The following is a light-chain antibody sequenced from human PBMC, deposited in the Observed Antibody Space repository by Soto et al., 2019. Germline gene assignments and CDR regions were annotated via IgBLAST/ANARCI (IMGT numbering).Light chain of an antibody. CDR1: SSDVGGYNY. CDR2: DVS. J-gene: IGLJ2*01. CDR3: SSYTSSSTLE. V-gene: IGLV2-14*01. Sequence: QSALTQPASVSGSPGQSITISCTGTSSDVGGYNYVSWYQQHPGKAPKLMIYDVSNRPSGVSNRFSGSKSGNTASLTISGLQAEDEADYYYSSYTSSSTLEIGGGTKLTVL.